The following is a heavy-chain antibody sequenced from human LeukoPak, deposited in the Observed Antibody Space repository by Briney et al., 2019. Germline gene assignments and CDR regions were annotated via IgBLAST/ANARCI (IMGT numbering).Heavy chain of an antibody. CDR1: GGSISSHY. J-gene: IGHJ5*02. CDR2: IQTSGST. D-gene: IGHD3-22*01. Sequence: SETLSFTCSVSGGSISSHYRSWIRQPAGKGLECIGRIQTSGSTNYNPSPKSRVTISVDTSKNQFSLKLSSVTAADTAVYYCARDQYYDSKGWFDPWGQGTLVTVSS. CDR3: ARDQYYDSKGWFDP. V-gene: IGHV4-4*07.